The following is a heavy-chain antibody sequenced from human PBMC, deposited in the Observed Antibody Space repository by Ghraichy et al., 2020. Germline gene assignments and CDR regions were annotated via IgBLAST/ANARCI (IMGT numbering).Heavy chain of an antibody. CDR3: ARQRGRIYNESSGNFDY. Sequence: SETLSLTCTVSGGSFISSRYYWGWIRQPPGKGLEWIGSISYSGNTYYNPSLKSRVIISVDMFQNQFSLGLSSVTAADAAVYYCARQRGRIYNESSGNFDYWGQGTLVTVSS. CDR1: GGSFISSRYY. J-gene: IGHJ4*02. V-gene: IGHV4-39*01. CDR2: ISYSGNT. D-gene: IGHD3-22*01.